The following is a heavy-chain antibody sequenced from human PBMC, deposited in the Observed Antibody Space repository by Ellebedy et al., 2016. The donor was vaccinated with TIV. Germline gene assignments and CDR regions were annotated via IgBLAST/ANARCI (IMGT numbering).Heavy chain of an antibody. D-gene: IGHD3-16*01. Sequence: GESLKISXAASGFIASSTYMVWVRQAPGKGLEWVSIIYVGDSTYYADSVKGRFTISSHNSENTLFLQMHRLGSEDTAVYYCATKGGGDSDNWGQGTLVTVSS. J-gene: IGHJ4*02. CDR2: IYVGDST. CDR1: GFIASSTY. V-gene: IGHV3-53*04. CDR3: ATKGGGDSDN.